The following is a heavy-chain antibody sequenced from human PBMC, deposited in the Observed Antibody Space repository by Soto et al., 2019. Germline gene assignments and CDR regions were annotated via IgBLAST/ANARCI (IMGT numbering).Heavy chain of an antibody. Sequence: EVQLVESGGGSVQPGGSLKLSCAASGFTFCGSAMHWVRQASGKGLEWVGRIGIKANNYATAYAASVKGRFIISRDDSKNTAHLQMNSLKTEDTAVYYCTRPFDCSGDACYSGWYYYYGMDVWGQGTTVTVSS. V-gene: IGHV3-73*01. J-gene: IGHJ6*02. CDR3: TRPFDCSGDACYSGWYYYYGMDV. CDR1: GFTFCGSA. CDR2: IGIKANNYAT. D-gene: IGHD2-15*01.